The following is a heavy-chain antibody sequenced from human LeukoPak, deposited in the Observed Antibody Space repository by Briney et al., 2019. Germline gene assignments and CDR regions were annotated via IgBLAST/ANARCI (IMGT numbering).Heavy chain of an antibody. D-gene: IGHD6-6*01. CDR3: ARLPHSSSRDY. CDR1: GFTFSSYA. Sequence: GGSLRLSCAASGFTFSSYAMGWVRQAPGKGLEWVSGISGSGGTTYYADSVRGRFTISRDNSKTTVYMQMKSLRVEDTAVYYCARLPHSSSRDYWGQGTLVTVSS. J-gene: IGHJ4*02. CDR2: ISGSGGTT. V-gene: IGHV3-23*01.